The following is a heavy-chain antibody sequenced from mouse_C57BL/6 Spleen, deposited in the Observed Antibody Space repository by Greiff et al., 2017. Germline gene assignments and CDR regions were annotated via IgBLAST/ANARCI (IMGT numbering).Heavy chain of an antibody. CDR1: GYTFTSYD. V-gene: IGHV1-85*01. CDR3: ARGIYGSSRAMDY. J-gene: IGHJ4*01. CDR2: IYPRDGST. D-gene: IGHD1-1*01. Sequence: VQLKESGPELVKPGASVKLSCKASGYTFTSYDINWVKQRPGQGLEWIGWIYPRDGSTKYNEKFKGKATLTVDTSSSTAYMELHSLTSEDSAVYFCARGIYGSSRAMDYWGQGTSVTVSS.